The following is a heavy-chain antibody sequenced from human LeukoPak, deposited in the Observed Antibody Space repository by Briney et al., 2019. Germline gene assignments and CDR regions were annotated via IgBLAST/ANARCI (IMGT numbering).Heavy chain of an antibody. CDR1: GFTFSSYE. V-gene: IGHV3-48*03. Sequence: GGSLRLSCAASGFTFSSYEMNWVRQAPGKGLEWVSYISSSGSTIYYADSVKGRFTISRDNAKNSLYLQMNSLRAEDTAVYYCARLLPGIAVAGTLDYWGQGTLVTVSS. CDR2: ISSSGSTI. D-gene: IGHD6-19*01. CDR3: ARLLPGIAVAGTLDY. J-gene: IGHJ4*02.